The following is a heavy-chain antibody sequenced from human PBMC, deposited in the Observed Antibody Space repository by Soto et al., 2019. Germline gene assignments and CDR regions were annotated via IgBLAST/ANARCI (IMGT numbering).Heavy chain of an antibody. CDR1: GFTFSSYW. CDR2: IKQDGSEK. CDR3: ARAQRLWTYAFDI. J-gene: IGHJ3*02. Sequence: PGGSLRLSCAASGFTFSSYWMSWVRQAPGKGLEWVANIKQDGSEKYYVDSVKGRFTISRDNAKNSLYLQMNSLRAEDTAVYYCARAQRLWTYAFDIWGQGTMVTVSS. D-gene: IGHD2-21*01. V-gene: IGHV3-7*05.